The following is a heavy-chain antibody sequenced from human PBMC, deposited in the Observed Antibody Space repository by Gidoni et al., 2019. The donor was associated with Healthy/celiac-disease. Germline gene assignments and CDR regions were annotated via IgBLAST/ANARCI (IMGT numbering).Heavy chain of an antibody. V-gene: IGHV3-21*01. D-gene: IGHD2-8*01. CDR1: GVTWRGYS. Sequence: EVQLVESGGGMVKPGGSLRLSCGASGVTWRGYSSNWVRQAPGKGREWISSISSSCSSLYYPDSVKRRFTIFNDNAKNSLYLLMTSLSAEDTAVYYCARAHYGVYYYGIDVWGQGTPVTVSS. CDR3: ARAHYGVYYYGIDV. CDR2: ISSSCSSL. J-gene: IGHJ6*02.